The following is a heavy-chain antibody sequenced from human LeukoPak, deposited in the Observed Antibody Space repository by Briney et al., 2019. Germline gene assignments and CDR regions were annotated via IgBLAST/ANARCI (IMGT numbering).Heavy chain of an antibody. V-gene: IGHV3-23*01. CDR1: GFTFSSHV. CDR3: ARQDPYSSGWYP. J-gene: IGHJ5*02. Sequence: GGSLRLSCAASGFTFSSHVMSWVRQAPGKGLEWVSAISDSGTYTYYADSVKGRFTISRDNSKNTLYLQMNSLRAEDTAVYYCARQDPYSSGWYPWGQGTLVTVSS. D-gene: IGHD6-19*01. CDR2: ISDSGTYT.